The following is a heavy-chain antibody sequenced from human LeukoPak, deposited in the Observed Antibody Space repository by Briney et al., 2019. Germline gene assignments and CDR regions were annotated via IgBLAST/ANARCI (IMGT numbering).Heavy chain of an antibody. D-gene: IGHD6-25*01. CDR1: GVSISSGSYY. Sequence: PSETLSLTCTVSGVSISSGSYYWSWVRQPLGKGLEWLGYIFYSGHSNYNPSLTSRISMSVDTSKAQFSLELTSVTAADTAVYYCARIDPLGFFDQWGPGTLVTVSS. V-gene: IGHV4-61*01. CDR2: IFYSGHS. CDR3: ARIDPLGFFDQ. J-gene: IGHJ4*02.